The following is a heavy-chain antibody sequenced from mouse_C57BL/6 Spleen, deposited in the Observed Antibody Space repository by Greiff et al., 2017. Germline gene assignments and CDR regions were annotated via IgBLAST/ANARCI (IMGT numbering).Heavy chain of an antibody. D-gene: IGHD2-10*01. CDR3: ARGGAYYGNSWFAY. CDR2: IDPSDSYP. Sequence: VQLQQPGAELVMPGASVKLSCKASGYTFTSYWMHWVKQRPGQGLEWIGEIDPSDSYPNYNQKFKGKSTLTVDKSSSTAYMQLSSLTSEDSAVYYCARGGAYYGNSWFAYWGQGTLVTVSA. J-gene: IGHJ3*01. V-gene: IGHV1-69*01. CDR1: GYTFTSYW.